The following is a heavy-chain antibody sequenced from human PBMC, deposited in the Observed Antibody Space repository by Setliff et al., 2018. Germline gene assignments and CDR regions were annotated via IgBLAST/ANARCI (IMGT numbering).Heavy chain of an antibody. D-gene: IGHD3-22*01. V-gene: IGHV4-4*07. CDR1: GASISSYY. Sequence: SETLSLTCTVSGASISSYYWSWIRQPAGKGLEWIGRIYTSGRTNYNTSLKSRATMSVDTSKNQFSLKLSSVTAADTAVYYCARDSKYYYDSSGYYWNWFDPWGQGTLVTVSS. CDR3: ARDSKYYYDSSGYYWNWFDP. CDR2: IYTSGRT. J-gene: IGHJ5*02.